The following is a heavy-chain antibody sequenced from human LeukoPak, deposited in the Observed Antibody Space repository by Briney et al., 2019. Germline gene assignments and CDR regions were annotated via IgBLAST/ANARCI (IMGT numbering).Heavy chain of an antibody. CDR3: ARVRQTAIVVVNHFYY. CDR1: GFTFSSYW. Sequence: GGSLRLSCAASGFTFSSYWMHWVRQAPGKGLVWVSRINSDGSSTSYADSVKGRFTIARDNAKNTLYLQMNSLRPEDTAVYYCARVRQTAIVVVNHFYYWDQGTLVTVSS. J-gene: IGHJ4*02. D-gene: IGHD3-22*01. CDR2: INSDGSST. V-gene: IGHV3-74*01.